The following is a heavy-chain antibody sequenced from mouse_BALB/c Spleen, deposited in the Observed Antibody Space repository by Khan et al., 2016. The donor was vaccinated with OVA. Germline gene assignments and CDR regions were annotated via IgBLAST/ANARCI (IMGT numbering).Heavy chain of an antibody. V-gene: IGHV9-3-1*01. Sequence: QVQLQQSGPELKKPGETVKISCKASGYTFTNYGMNWVKQAPGKGLKWMGWINTYTGEPTYADDFKGRFAFSLETSASTAYLQINTLKNEDTATYFCARVRYNGTMDYWGQGTSVTVSS. CDR2: INTYTGEP. D-gene: IGHD2-14*01. J-gene: IGHJ4*01. CDR3: ARVRYNGTMDY. CDR1: GYTFTNYG.